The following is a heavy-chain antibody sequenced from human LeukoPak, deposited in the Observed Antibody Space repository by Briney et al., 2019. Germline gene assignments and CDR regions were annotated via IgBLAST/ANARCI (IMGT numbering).Heavy chain of an antibody. Sequence: GRSLRLSCAASGFTFSSYGMHWVRQAPGKGLEWVAVIWYDGSNKYYVDSVKGRFTISRDNSKNTLCLQMNSLRAEDTAVYYCARGGANIGVVPAAINFDYWGQGTLVTVSS. CDR1: GFTFSSYG. J-gene: IGHJ4*02. V-gene: IGHV3-33*01. CDR2: IWYDGSNK. CDR3: ARGGANIGVVPAAINFDY. D-gene: IGHD2-2*02.